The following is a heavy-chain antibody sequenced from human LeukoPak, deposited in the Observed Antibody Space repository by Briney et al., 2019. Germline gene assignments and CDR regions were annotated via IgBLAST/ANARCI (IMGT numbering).Heavy chain of an antibody. D-gene: IGHD5-18*01. J-gene: IGHJ4*02. CDR1: GYTFTGYY. Sequence: ASVKVSCKASGYTFTGYYMHWVRQAPGQGLEWMGRINPHNGDTIYTQKFQGRVTMTRDTSISTAYMELTRLTSDDTAVYYCARDGYSYGCDWGQGTLVTVSS. CDR3: ARDGYSYGCD. CDR2: INPHNGDT. V-gene: IGHV1-2*06.